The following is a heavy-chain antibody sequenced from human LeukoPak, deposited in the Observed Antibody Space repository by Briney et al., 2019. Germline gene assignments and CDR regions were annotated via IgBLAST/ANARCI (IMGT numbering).Heavy chain of an antibody. CDR3: AKVKITMVRGVTEQYYFDY. V-gene: IGHV3-23*01. D-gene: IGHD3-10*01. CDR2: ISGSGGST. J-gene: IGHJ4*02. Sequence: PGGSLRLSCAASGFTFSSYEMNWVRHAPGKGLEWVSAISGSGGSTYYADSVKGRFTISRDNSKNTLYLQMNSLRAEDTAVYYCAKVKITMVRGVTEQYYFDYWGQGTLVTVSS. CDR1: GFTFSSYE.